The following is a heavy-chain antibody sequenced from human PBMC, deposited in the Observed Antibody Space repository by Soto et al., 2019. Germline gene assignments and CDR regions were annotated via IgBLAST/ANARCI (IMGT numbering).Heavy chain of an antibody. CDR3: ARDGSIAAAEGAFDI. CDR1: GFTFSSYS. Sequence: GGSLRLSCAASGFTFSSYSMNWVRQAPGKGLEWVSSISSSSSYIYYADSVKGRFTISRDNAKNSLYLQMNSLRAEDTAVYYCARDGSIAAAEGAFDIWGQGTMVTVSS. D-gene: IGHD6-13*01. J-gene: IGHJ3*02. V-gene: IGHV3-21*01. CDR2: ISSSSSYI.